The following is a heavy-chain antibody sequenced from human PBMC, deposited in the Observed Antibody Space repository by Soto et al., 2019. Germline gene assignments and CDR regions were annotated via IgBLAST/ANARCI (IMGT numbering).Heavy chain of an antibody. V-gene: IGHV3-30-3*01. J-gene: IGHJ3*02. Sequence: QVQLVESGGGVVQPGRSLRLSCAASGFTFSSYAMHWVRQAPGKGLEWVAVISYDGSNKYYADSVKGRFTISRDNFKNPLYLQMNSLRAEDTAVYYWARAGERYAFDIWGQGTMVTVSS. CDR2: ISYDGSNK. D-gene: IGHD7-27*01. CDR3: ARAGERYAFDI. CDR1: GFTFSSYA.